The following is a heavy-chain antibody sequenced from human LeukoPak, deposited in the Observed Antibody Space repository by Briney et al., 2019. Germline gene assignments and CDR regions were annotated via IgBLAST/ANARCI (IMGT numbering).Heavy chain of an antibody. D-gene: IGHD6-13*01. CDR2: IYYSGST. Sequence: PSETLSLTCTVSGGSISSSSYYWGWIRQPPGKGLEWIGSIYYSGSTYYNPSLKSRVTISVDTSKNQFSLKLSSVTAADTAVYYCARDGGYSSSWPHWGQGTLVTVSS. CDR1: GGSISSSSYY. V-gene: IGHV4-39*07. CDR3: ARDGGYSSSWPH. J-gene: IGHJ4*02.